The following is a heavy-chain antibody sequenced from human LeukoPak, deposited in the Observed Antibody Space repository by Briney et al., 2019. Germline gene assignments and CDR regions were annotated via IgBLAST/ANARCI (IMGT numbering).Heavy chain of an antibody. CDR3: AKDAMVRGVKGWFDH. J-gene: IGHJ5*02. CDR2: IYSGGST. V-gene: IGHV3-53*01. Sequence: PGGSLRLSCAASGFTVSSNYMSWVRQAPGKGLEWVSVIYSGGSTYYADSVKGRFTISRDNSKNTLYLQMNSLRAEDTAVYYCAKDAMVRGVKGWFDHWGQGTLVTVSS. D-gene: IGHD3-10*01. CDR1: GFTVSSNY.